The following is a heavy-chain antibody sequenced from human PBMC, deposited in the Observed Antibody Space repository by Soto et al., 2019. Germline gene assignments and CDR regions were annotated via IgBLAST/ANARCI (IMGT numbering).Heavy chain of an antibody. D-gene: IGHD5-12*01. CDR1: GFTFSSYW. CDR3: ARDLVGYNFTPDY. Sequence: EVQLVESGGGLVQPGGSLRLSCAVSGFTFSSYWMHWVRQAPGKGLVWVSRINSDGSSTSYADSVKGRFTISRDNAKNTLYVQMNSLRAEDTAVYYCARDLVGYNFTPDYWGQGTLVTVSS. V-gene: IGHV3-74*01. J-gene: IGHJ4*02. CDR2: INSDGSST.